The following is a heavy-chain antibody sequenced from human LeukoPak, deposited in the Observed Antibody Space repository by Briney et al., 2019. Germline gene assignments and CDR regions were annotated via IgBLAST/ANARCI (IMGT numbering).Heavy chain of an antibody. Sequence: PGGSLTLSCEASVYTFSSCALRWLRRAPGEGLVWVSAYSGGGGKTWYADSVKGRFTISRDNSKNTLYLQMNRLRAEDRDLYLLAKDTIVFYSGDYYLGVFNIGGKGAMVSVSS. CDR1: VYTFSSCA. D-gene: IGHD2-21*02. V-gene: IGHV3-23*01. CDR3: AKDTIVFYSGDYYLGVFNI. CDR2: YSGGGGKT. J-gene: IGHJ3*02.